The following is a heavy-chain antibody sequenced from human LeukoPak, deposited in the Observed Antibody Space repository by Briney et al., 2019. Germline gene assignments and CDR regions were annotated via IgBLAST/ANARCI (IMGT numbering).Heavy chain of an antibody. CDR2: IYYSGST. D-gene: IGHD6-13*01. Sequence: SETLSLTCTVSGGSISSYYWSWIRQPPGKGLEWIGYIYYSGSTNYNPSLKSRVTISVDTSKNQFSLKLSSVTAADTAVYYCAREGVDSSSWLDYWGQGTLVTVSS. CDR3: AREGVDSSSWLDY. V-gene: IGHV4-59*01. J-gene: IGHJ4*02. CDR1: GGSISSYY.